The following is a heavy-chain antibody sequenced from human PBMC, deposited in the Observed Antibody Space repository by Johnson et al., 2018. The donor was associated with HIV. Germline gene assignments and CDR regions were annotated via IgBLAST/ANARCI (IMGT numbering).Heavy chain of an antibody. CDR2: IYSGGST. J-gene: IGHJ3*02. D-gene: IGHD6-19*01. CDR3: ARVRRSGWYDNDAFDI. CDR1: GFTVSSNY. V-gene: IGHV3-66*02. Sequence: VQLVESGGGVVQPGRSLRLSCAASGFTVSSNYMSWVRQAPGKGLEWVSVIYSGGSTYYADSVKGRFTISRDNSKNTLYLQMYTLRPEDTAVYSCARVRRSGWYDNDAFDIWGQGTMVTVSS.